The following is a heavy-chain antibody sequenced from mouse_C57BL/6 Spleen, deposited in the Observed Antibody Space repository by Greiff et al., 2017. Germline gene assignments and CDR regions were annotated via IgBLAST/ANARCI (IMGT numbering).Heavy chain of an antibody. J-gene: IGHJ3*01. CDR1: GYSITSGYY. Sequence: EVQLVESGPGLVKPSQSLSLTCSVTGYSITSGYYWNWIRQFPGNKLEWMGYISYDGSNNYNPSLKNRISITRDTSKNQFFLKLNSVTTEDTATYYCARGYDGYYVGFAYWGQGTLVTVSA. CDR2: ISYDGSN. CDR3: ARGYDGYYVGFAY. V-gene: IGHV3-6*01. D-gene: IGHD2-3*01.